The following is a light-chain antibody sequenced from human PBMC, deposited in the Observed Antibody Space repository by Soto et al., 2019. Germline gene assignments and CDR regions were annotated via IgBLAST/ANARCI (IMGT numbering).Light chain of an antibody. CDR2: GNS. CDR3: RPYDSSLGGAV. CDR1: SSNIGAGYV. J-gene: IGLJ2*01. V-gene: IGLV1-40*01. Sequence: QSVLTQPPSVSGAPGQRVTISCTGSSSNIGAGYVVHWYQQLPGTAPKLLIYGNSNRPSGVPDRFSGSKSGTSASLAITGLRAGDGRDYYCRPYDSSLGGAVFGGGTKVTFL.